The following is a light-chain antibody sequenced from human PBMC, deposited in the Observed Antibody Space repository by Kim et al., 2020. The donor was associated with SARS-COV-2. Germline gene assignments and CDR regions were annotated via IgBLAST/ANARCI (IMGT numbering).Light chain of an antibody. CDR1: SSNMGSNT. CDR3: GAWGDGLNGYV. Sequence: QSALSQPPSVSGTPGQTVTISCSGSSSNMGSNTVHWYQQLPGSAPKLLIYSNKKRPSGVPDRFSGAKSGTSASLAISGLQSEDEADYYCGAWGDGLNGYVFGTGTKVTVL. J-gene: IGLJ1*01. V-gene: IGLV1-44*01. CDR2: SNK.